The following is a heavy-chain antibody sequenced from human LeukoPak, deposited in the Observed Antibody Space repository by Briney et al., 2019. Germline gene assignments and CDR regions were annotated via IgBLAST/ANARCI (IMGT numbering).Heavy chain of an antibody. CDR2: IYPGDSDT. J-gene: IGHJ6*03. CDR1: GYSFTSYW. CDR3: AGQRGSSSGPLRYYYMDV. D-gene: IGHD6-6*01. Sequence: GESLKISCKGSGYSFTSYWIGWVRQMPGKGLQWLGIIYPGDSDTRYSPSFQGQVTISADKSISTAYLQWSSLKASDTAMYYCAGQRGSSSGPLRYYYMDVWGKGTTVTVSS. V-gene: IGHV5-51*01.